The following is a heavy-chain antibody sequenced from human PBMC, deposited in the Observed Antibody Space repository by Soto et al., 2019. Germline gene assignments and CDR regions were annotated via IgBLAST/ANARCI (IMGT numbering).Heavy chain of an antibody. CDR2: INHSGST. Sequence: SETLSLTCAVYGGSFSGYYWSWIRQPPGKGLEWIGEINHSGSTNYNPSLKSRVTISVDTSKNQFSLKLSSVTAADTAVYYCARDRPMPPTWFDPWGRGTLVTVSS. CDR3: ARDRPMPPTWFDP. J-gene: IGHJ5*02. V-gene: IGHV4-34*01. D-gene: IGHD2-2*01. CDR1: GGSFSGYY.